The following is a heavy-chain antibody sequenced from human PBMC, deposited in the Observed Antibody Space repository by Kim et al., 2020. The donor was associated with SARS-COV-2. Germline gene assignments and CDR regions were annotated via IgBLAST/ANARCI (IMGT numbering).Heavy chain of an antibody. CDR2: INPSGGST. V-gene: IGHV1-46*01. CDR3: ASRGYDSRAPWGMDV. CDR1: GYTFTSYY. J-gene: IGHJ6*02. Sequence: ASVKVSCKASGYTFTSYYMHWVRQAPGQGLEWMGIINPSGGSTSYAQKFQGRVTMTRDTSTSTVYMELSSLRSEDTAVYYCASRGYDSRAPWGMDVWGQGTTVTVSS. D-gene: IGHD3-22*01.